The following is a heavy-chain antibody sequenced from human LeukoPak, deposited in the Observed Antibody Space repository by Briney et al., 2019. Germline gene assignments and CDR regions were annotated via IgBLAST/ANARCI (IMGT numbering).Heavy chain of an antibody. CDR3: MMYYYGSGSYSNFDY. V-gene: IGHV1-69*05. CDR1: GGTFSSYA. Sequence: GSSVKVSCKASGGTFSSYAISWVRQAPGQGLEWMGGIIPIFGTANYAQKFQGRVTITTDESTSTAYMELSSLRSEDTAVYYCMMYYYGSGSYSNFDYWGQGTLVTVSS. D-gene: IGHD3-10*01. J-gene: IGHJ4*02. CDR2: IIPIFGTA.